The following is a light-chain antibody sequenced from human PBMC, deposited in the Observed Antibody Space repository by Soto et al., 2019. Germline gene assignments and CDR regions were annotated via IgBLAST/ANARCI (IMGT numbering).Light chain of an antibody. Sequence: QAVFTHEPSLTVSPGGTVTLTCGSSTGAVTNGHYPYWFQQKPGQAPRTLIYDTTNRHSWTPARFSGSLLGGKAALTLSGAQPEDEAEYYCLLSYNGPYVFGTGTKVTVL. V-gene: IGLV7-46*01. J-gene: IGLJ1*01. CDR3: LLSYNGPYV. CDR1: TGAVTNGHY. CDR2: DTT.